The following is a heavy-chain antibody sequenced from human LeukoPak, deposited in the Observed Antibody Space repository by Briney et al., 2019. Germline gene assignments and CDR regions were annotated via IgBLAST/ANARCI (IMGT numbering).Heavy chain of an antibody. V-gene: IGHV4-39*07. Sequence: PSGTLSLTCTVSGGSISSSSYYWAWIRQPPGKGLEWIGSIHYSGSTYYNPSLQSRVTISIDTSKNQFSLKLRFVTAADTAVYYCARGRSGWYHNFDYWGQGTLVTVSS. J-gene: IGHJ4*02. CDR3: ARGRSGWYHNFDY. CDR1: GGSISSSSYY. CDR2: IHYSGST. D-gene: IGHD6-19*01.